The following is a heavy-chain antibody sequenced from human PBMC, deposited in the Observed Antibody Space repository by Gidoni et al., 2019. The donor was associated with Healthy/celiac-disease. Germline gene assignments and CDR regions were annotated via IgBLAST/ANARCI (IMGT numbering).Heavy chain of an antibody. CDR1: GFTFGAYA. J-gene: IGHJ4*02. CDR2: IRSKAYGGTT. D-gene: IGHD5-12*01. CDR3: TRDKGRDGYNYEDY. Sequence: EVQLVESGGGLVKPGRSLRLSCTAPGFTFGAYAMSWFRQAPGKGLEWVGFIRSKAYGGTTEYAASVKGRFTISRDDSKSIAYLQMNSLKTEDTAVYYCTRDKGRDGYNYEDYWGQGTLVTVSS. V-gene: IGHV3-49*05.